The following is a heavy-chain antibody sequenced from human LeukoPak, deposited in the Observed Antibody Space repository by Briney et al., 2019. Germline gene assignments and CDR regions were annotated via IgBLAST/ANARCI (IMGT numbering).Heavy chain of an antibody. D-gene: IGHD3-10*02. Sequence: GGSLRLSCAASGFTFSSYEMNWVRQAPGKGLEWVSYISSSGITIYYADSVKGRFTIYRDNAKNSLYLQMNSLRAEDTAVYYCAELGITMIGGVWGKGTTVTISS. CDR2: ISSSGITI. J-gene: IGHJ6*04. CDR3: AELGITMIGGV. V-gene: IGHV3-48*03. CDR1: GFTFSSYE.